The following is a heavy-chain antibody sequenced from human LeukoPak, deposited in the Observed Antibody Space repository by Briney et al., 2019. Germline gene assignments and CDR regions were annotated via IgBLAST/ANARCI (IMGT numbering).Heavy chain of an antibody. CDR2: ISSSGSTI. CDR3: ARDWIGDGYNYYHYFDY. J-gene: IGHJ4*02. V-gene: IGHV3-11*01. CDR1: GFTFSVSY. Sequence: GGSLRLSCSAPGFTFSVSYMSWIRQAPGKGLEWISYISSSGSTIYYADSVKGRFTISRDNAKNSLYLQMNRLRAEDTAVYYCARDWIGDGYNYYHYFDYWGQGTLVTVSS. D-gene: IGHD5-24*01.